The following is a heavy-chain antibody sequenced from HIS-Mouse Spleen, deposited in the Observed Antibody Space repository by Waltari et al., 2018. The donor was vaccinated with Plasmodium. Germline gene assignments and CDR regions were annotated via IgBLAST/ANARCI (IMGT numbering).Heavy chain of an antibody. CDR3: ARLVVVASKDSY. D-gene: IGHD2-15*01. CDR2: IKHSGST. J-gene: IGHJ4*02. V-gene: IGHV4-34*01. CDR1: GGSSSGYY. Sequence: QMQLQQWGAGLLKPSETLSLPCAVYGGSSSGYYWSWIRQPPGKGLEWIGEIKHSGSTNYNPSLKSRVTISVDTSKNQFSLKLSSVTAADTAVYYCARLVVVASKDSYWGQGTLVTVSS.